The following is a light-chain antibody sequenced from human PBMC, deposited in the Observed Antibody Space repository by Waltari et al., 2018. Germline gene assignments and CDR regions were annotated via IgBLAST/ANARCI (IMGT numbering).Light chain of an antibody. CDR2: GAS. CDR3: QQYGSSPRT. CDR1: QSVTNNY. Sequence: SCRASQSVTNNYLAWYQQKPGQAPRLLIYGASSRATGIPDRFSGSGSGTDFTLTISRLEPEDFAVYYCQQYGSSPRTFGQGTKVEIK. V-gene: IGKV3-20*01. J-gene: IGKJ1*01.